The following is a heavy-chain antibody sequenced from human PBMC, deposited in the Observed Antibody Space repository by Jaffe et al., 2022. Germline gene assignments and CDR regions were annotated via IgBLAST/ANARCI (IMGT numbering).Heavy chain of an antibody. CDR2: IYYSGST. D-gene: IGHD4-4*01. Sequence: QVQLQESGPGLVKPSETLSLTCTVSGGSISSYYWSWIRQPPGKGLEWIGYIYYSGSTNYNPSLKSRVTISVDTSKNQFSLKLSSVTAADTAVYYCARTDYDFSYYYYMDVWGKGTTVTVSS. J-gene: IGHJ6*03. CDR3: ARTDYDFSYYYYMDV. CDR1: GGSISSYY. V-gene: IGHV4-59*01.